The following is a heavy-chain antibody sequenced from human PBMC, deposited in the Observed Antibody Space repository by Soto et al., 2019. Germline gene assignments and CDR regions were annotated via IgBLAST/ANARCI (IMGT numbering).Heavy chain of an antibody. Sequence: EVRLLESGGGLVQPGGSLTLSCATSGFTFNNYSMSWVRQAPGKGLEWVSSINRGGGPYYADSVKGRFTISRDNSKNMLYQRMNSLGADDTAVYFCARADGPLPVTLLGFWGQGALVTVSS. D-gene: IGHD5-18*01. CDR2: INRGGGP. CDR1: GFTFNNYS. J-gene: IGHJ4*02. CDR3: ARADGPLPVTLLGF. V-gene: IGHV3-23*01.